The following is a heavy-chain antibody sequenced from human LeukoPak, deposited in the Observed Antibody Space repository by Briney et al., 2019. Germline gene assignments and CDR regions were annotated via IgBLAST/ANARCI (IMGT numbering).Heavy chain of an antibody. D-gene: IGHD3-10*01. V-gene: IGHV1-46*01. J-gene: IGHJ4*02. CDR2: INPSGGST. CDR3: ARVRGTIRRFGEFPY. Sequence: ASVKVSCKVSGYTFTSYYMHWVRQAPGQGLEWMGIINPSGGSTSYAQKFQGRVTMTRDTSTSTVYMELSSLRSEDTAVYYCARVRGTIRRFGEFPYWGQGTLVTVSS. CDR1: GYTFTSYY.